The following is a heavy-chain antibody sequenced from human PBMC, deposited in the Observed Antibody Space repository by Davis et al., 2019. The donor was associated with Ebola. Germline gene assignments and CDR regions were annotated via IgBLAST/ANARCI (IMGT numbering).Heavy chain of an antibody. Sequence: PSETLSLTCAVSGSPISNAYYWGWIRRSPGKGLEWIGLVQHSGTTFYNPSLRSRVTISVDTSKNQFSLRLSSVTAADTAVYYCAREKYGDYSYAPQWFDPWGQGTLVTVSS. J-gene: IGHJ5*02. D-gene: IGHD4-17*01. CDR3: AREKYGDYSYAPQWFDP. CDR2: VQHSGTT. V-gene: IGHV4-38-2*02. CDR1: GSPISNAYY.